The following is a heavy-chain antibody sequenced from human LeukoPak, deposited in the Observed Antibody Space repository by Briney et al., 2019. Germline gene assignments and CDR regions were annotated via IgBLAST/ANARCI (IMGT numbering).Heavy chain of an antibody. V-gene: IGHV3-23*01. D-gene: IGHD2-2*01. Sequence: GGSLRLSCAASGFTFSSYAMSWVRQAPGKGLEWVSAISGSGGSTYYADSVKGRFTISRDYSENTLYLRMNSLRAEDTAVYYCALHSYSTSWYGDAFDIWGQGTMVTVSS. J-gene: IGHJ3*02. CDR1: GFTFSSYA. CDR3: ALHSYSTSWYGDAFDI. CDR2: ISGSGGST.